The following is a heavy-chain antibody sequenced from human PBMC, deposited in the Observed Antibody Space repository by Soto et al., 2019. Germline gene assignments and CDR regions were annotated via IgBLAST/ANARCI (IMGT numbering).Heavy chain of an antibody. V-gene: IGHV1-69*08. D-gene: IGHD1-26*01. CDR2: IIPIFSKT. Sequence: QVQLVQSGAEVKKPGSSVKVSCKSSGYNFIIYTITWVRQAPGQGLEWMGRIIPIFSKTNDAKKFQGRVTITADSSTSKVDMERSGMTSDDTDVYYCARGGVGAAGGMDVWGQGTTVTVSS. J-gene: IGHJ6*02. CDR3: ARGGVGAAGGMDV. CDR1: GYNFIIYT.